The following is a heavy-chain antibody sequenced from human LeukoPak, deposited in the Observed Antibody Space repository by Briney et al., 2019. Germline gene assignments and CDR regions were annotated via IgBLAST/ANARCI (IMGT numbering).Heavy chain of an antibody. J-gene: IGHJ4*02. Sequence: ASVKVSCTVSGSSLSELSLYWVRQAPGKGLEWMGGFDVIDSETFYAQKFQGRVTMTEDSSTDTAYMELRSLTSDDTALYYCAAGRPYSLLDYGGQGTLVTVSS. CDR1: GSSLSELS. D-gene: IGHD5-18*01. V-gene: IGHV1-24*01. CDR2: FDVIDSET. CDR3: AAGRPYSLLDY.